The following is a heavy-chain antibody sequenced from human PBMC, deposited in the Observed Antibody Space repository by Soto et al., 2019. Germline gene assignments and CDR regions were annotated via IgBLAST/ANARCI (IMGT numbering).Heavy chain of an antibody. J-gene: IGHJ4*02. CDR1: GFSFSIYT. V-gene: IGHV3-30-3*01. D-gene: IGHD3-10*01. CDR3: ARSAYYGSESFRNLIDY. Sequence: GGSLRLSCAVSGFSFSIYTMEWVRQAPGKGLEWVALISSDGSNKNYADSVKGRFTISRDNSKNTLYLQMNSLRPEDTAVYYCARSAYYGSESFRNLIDYWGQGTLVTVSS. CDR2: ISSDGSNK.